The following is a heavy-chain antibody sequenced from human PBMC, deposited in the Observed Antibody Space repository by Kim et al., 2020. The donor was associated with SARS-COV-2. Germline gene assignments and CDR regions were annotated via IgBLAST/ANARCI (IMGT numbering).Heavy chain of an antibody. J-gene: IGHJ3*02. CDR2: ISGDGGST. CDR3: AKGYSGYDSVWSFFLQRTWPDAFDI. Sequence: GGSLRLSCAASGFTFDDYAMHWVRQAPGKGLEWVSLISGDGGSTYYADSVKGRFTISRDNSKNSLYLQMNSLRTEDTALYYCAKGYSGYDSVWSFFLQRTWPDAFDIWGQGTMVTVSS. V-gene: IGHV3-43*02. CDR1: GFTFDDYA. D-gene: IGHD5-12*01.